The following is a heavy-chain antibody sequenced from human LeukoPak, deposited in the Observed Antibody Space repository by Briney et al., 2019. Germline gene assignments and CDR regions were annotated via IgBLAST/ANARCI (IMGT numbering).Heavy chain of an antibody. CDR1: GFTFDDFV. J-gene: IGHJ4*02. CDR3: VRVYHDILGPLDS. V-gene: IGHV3-9*01. Sequence: GGSLRLSSAASGFTFDDFVMHWVGQGPGKGLEWGSGISWNSGIIGYADSVKGRVTISRDNAKNTLYLQINSLRPEDTALYYCVRVYHDILGPLDSWGPGTLVTVSS. D-gene: IGHD3-9*01. CDR2: ISWNSGII.